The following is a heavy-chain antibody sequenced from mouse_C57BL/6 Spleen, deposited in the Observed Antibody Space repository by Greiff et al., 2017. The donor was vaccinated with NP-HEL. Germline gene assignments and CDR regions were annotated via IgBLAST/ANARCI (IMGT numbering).Heavy chain of an antibody. Sequence: EVQLQQSGPVLVKPGASVKMSCKASGYTFTDYYMNWVKQSHGKSLEWIGVINPYNGGTSYNQKFKGKATLTVDKSSSTAYMELNSLTSEDSAVYYCARPGLYAMDYWGQGTSVTVSS. CDR3: ARPGLYAMDY. CDR2: INPYNGGT. CDR1: GYTFTDYY. J-gene: IGHJ4*01. V-gene: IGHV1-19*01.